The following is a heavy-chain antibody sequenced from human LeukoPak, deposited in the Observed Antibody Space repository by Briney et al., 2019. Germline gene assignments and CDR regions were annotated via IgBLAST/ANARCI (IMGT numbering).Heavy chain of an antibody. J-gene: IGHJ3*02. CDR1: GVTFSSYG. D-gene: IGHD6-25*01. CDR3: ANLRLLDAFDI. V-gene: IGHV3-30*18. Sequence: GGSLRLSCAASGVTFSSYGRPWVRQAPGKGLEWVAVISYDGSNKYYANSVQGRFTISREKSNNTLYLQMNSPGAEDTAVYYCANLRLLDAFDIWGQGTMVTVSS. CDR2: ISYDGSNK.